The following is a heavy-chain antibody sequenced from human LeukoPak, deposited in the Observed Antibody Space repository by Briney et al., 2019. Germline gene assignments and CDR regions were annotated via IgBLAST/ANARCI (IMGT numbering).Heavy chain of an antibody. CDR3: ARGRGYNSFDY. D-gene: IGHD2/OR15-2a*01. CDR2: INHSGST. V-gene: IGHV4-34*01. J-gene: IGHJ4*02. CDR1: GESFSGYY. Sequence: SETLSLTCAVYGESFSGYYWSWIRQPPGKGLEWIGEINHSGSTNYNPSLKSRVTISVDTSKNQFSLKLSSVTAADTAVYYCARGRGYNSFDYWGQGTLVTASS.